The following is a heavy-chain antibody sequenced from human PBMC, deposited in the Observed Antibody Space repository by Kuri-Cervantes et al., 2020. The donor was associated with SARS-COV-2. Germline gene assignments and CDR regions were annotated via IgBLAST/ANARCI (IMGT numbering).Heavy chain of an antibody. D-gene: IGHD2-21*01. Sequence: GESLKISCAASGFTFSSYSMNWVRQAPGKGLEWVSSISSSSSYIYYADSVKGRFTISRDNAKNSLYLQMNSLRAEDTAVYYCARDGRPQVVIAGLGAFDIWGQGTMVTVSS. CDR1: GFTFSSYS. CDR2: ISSSSSYI. J-gene: IGHJ3*02. V-gene: IGHV3-21*01. CDR3: ARDGRPQVVIAGLGAFDI.